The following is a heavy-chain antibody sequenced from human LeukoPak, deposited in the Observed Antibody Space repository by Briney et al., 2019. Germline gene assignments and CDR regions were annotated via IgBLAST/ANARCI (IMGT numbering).Heavy chain of an antibody. Sequence: SETLSLTCTVSGGSISTYYWSWIRQPPGKGLEWIGYIYYSGSTSYNPSLKSRVTISVDTSKNQFSLKLSSVTAADTAVYYCARVLLTSSSPEFDYWGQGTLVTVSS. CDR2: IYYSGST. D-gene: IGHD6-13*01. V-gene: IGHV4-59*01. CDR3: ARVLLTSSSPEFDY. J-gene: IGHJ4*02. CDR1: GGSISTYY.